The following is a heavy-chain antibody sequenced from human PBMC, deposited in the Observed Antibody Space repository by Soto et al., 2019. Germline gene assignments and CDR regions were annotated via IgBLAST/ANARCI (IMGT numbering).Heavy chain of an antibody. CDR3: TRVAY. V-gene: IGHV3-21*03. Sequence: GGTLRLSCAVSGCTLSRVSMYWVRQVQEKGLEWVAFISSASSETWYADSVKGRFIISRDNAQNSPFLQMNTLIPEDSAIYYCTRVAYWGPVTQVTVSS. CDR2: ISSASSET. J-gene: IGHJ4*02. CDR1: GCTLSRVS.